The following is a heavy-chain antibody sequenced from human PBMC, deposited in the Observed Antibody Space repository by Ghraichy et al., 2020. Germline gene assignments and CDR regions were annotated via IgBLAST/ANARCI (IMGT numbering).Heavy chain of an antibody. CDR2: IFYSGAT. CDR3: ASHPKSAAIDC. V-gene: IGHV4-59*01. Sequence: SETLSLTCTVSGGSMSSYYWSWIRQPPGKGPEWIGPIFYSGATNYTPSLGSGVTISLDTSKNPFSPQVTSLTAADTAVYDCASHPKSAAIDCWGPGTLVTVAS. CDR1: GGSMSSYY. J-gene: IGHJ4*02.